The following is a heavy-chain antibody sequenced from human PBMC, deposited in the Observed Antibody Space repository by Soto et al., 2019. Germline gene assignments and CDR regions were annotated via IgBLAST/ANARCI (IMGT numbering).Heavy chain of an antibody. Sequence: GGSLRLSCAASGFTFSSYSMNWVRQAPGKGLEWVPYISSTTIYYADSVKGRFTISRDNAKNSLYLQMNSLRAEDTAVYYCARHPERIAQIGWFDPWGQGTLVTVSS. CDR1: GFTFSSYS. J-gene: IGHJ5*02. D-gene: IGHD6-13*01. CDR3: ARHPERIAQIGWFDP. CDR2: ISSTTI. V-gene: IGHV3-48*01.